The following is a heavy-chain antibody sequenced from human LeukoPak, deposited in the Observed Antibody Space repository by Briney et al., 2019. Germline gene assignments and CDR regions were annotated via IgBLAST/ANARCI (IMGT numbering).Heavy chain of an antibody. V-gene: IGHV4-59*11. Sequence: PSETLSLTCTVSGGSISGHYWGWIRQPPGKGLEWIGHVYYRGSTNYNPSLASRVTLSVATSKNQFSLKLTSVTAADTAVYYCARDLPGTSFFDYWGQGTLVTVSS. CDR3: ARDLPGTSFFDY. CDR1: GGSISGHY. CDR2: VYYRGST. J-gene: IGHJ4*02. D-gene: IGHD2-2*01.